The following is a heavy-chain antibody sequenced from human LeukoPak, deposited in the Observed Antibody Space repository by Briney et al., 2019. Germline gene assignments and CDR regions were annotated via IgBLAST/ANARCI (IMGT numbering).Heavy chain of an antibody. J-gene: IGHJ6*03. V-gene: IGHV4-4*07. CDR3: ARVSVGGEYYYYYMDV. D-gene: IGHD3-16*01. Sequence: SETLSLTCTVSGGSISSYYWSWIRQPAGKGLEWIGRIYTSGSTNYNPSLKSRVTMSVDTSKNQFSLKLSSVTAADTAVYYCARVSVGGEYYYYYMDVWGKGTTVTTSS. CDR1: GGSISSYY. CDR2: IYTSGST.